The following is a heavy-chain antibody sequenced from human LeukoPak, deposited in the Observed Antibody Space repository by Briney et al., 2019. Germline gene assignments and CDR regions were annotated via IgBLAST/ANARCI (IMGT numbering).Heavy chain of an antibody. Sequence: SETLSLTCSVSGGSISSLYWSWIRQPPGKGLEWIGYIYYTGSTNYNPSLKSRVTMFVDMSKNQLSLRLSSVTAADTAVYYCARHRAYSSSSPFDYWGQGTLVTVSS. CDR2: IYYTGST. CDR1: GGSISSLY. J-gene: IGHJ4*02. D-gene: IGHD6-6*01. CDR3: ARHRAYSSSSPFDY. V-gene: IGHV4-59*08.